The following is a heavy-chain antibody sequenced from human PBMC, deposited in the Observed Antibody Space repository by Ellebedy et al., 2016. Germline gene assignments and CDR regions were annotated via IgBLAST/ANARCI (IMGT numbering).Heavy chain of an antibody. CDR2: FDPEDGET. CDR3: ARGGYSYAFDY. J-gene: IGHJ4*02. D-gene: IGHD5-18*01. Sequence: ASVKVSCKVSGYTLTELSMHWVRQAPGKGLEWMGGFDPEDGETIYAQKFQGRVTMTRNTSISTAYMELSSLRSDDTAVYYCARGGYSYAFDYWGQGTLVTVSS. V-gene: IGHV1-24*01. CDR1: GYTLTELS.